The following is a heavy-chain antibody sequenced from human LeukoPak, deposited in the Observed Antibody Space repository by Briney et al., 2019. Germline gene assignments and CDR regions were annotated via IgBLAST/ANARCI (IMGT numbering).Heavy chain of an antibody. D-gene: IGHD3-22*01. V-gene: IGHV4-38-2*02. CDR1: GYSISSDYY. Sequence: SETLSLTCTVSGYSISSDYYWGWIRQPPGKGLEWIASVSHSGSTNYNPSLKSRVTISVDTSKNQFSLKLSSVTAADTAVYYCASARSGYYYDFDYWGQGTLVTVSS. J-gene: IGHJ4*02. CDR2: VSHSGST. CDR3: ASARSGYYYDFDY.